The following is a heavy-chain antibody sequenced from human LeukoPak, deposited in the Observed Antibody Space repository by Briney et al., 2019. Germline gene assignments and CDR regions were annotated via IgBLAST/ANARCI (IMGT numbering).Heavy chain of an antibody. V-gene: IGHV3-74*01. D-gene: IGHD6-13*01. CDR2: INSDGSNT. CDR1: GFTFGTYW. Sequence: GGSLRLSCAASGFTFGTYWMHWVRQAPGKGLVWVSRINSDGSNTSYADSVKGRFTISRDNAKNTLYLQMNSLRAEDTAVYYCARGRGAAAEDYWGQGTLFTVSS. J-gene: IGHJ4*02. CDR3: ARGRGAAAEDY.